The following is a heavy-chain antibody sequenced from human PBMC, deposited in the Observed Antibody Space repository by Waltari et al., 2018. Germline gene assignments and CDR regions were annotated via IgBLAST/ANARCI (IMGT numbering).Heavy chain of an antibody. J-gene: IGHJ3*02. CDR3: ARDGLLAHFRGSDAFDI. D-gene: IGHD3-3*02. V-gene: IGHV4-30-4*08. CDR1: GGSISSGDYY. Sequence: QVQLQESGPGLVKPSQTLSLPCTVSGGSISSGDYYWSWIRQPPGKGLEWIGYIYYSGSTYYNPSLKSRVTISVDTSKNQFSLKLSSVTAADTAVYYCARDGLLAHFRGSDAFDIWGQGTMVTVSS. CDR2: IYYSGST.